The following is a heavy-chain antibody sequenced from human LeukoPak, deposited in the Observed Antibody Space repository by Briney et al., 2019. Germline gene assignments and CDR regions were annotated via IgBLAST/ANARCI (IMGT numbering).Heavy chain of an antibody. CDR2: ISGNGGGT. CDR3: AKGTKVIVVDNYFDY. V-gene: IGHV3-23*01. Sequence: GGSLRLSCAASGFTFSSYAMSWVSQDTGKGLEWVSAISGNGGGTYYANSVKGRFTISRDNSKNTLYLQMKSLRAEDTAVYYCAKGTKVIVVDNYFDYWGQGTLVTVSS. J-gene: IGHJ4*02. CDR1: GFTFSSYA. D-gene: IGHD3-22*01.